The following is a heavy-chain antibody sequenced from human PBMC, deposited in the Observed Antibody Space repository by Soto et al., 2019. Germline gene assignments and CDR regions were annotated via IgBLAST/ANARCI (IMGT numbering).Heavy chain of an antibody. CDR3: ARGVPAVITPYYFDY. CDR2: ISAYNGNT. J-gene: IGHJ4*02. V-gene: IGHV1-18*01. D-gene: IGHD3-22*01. Sequence: GASVKVSCKASGYTFTSYGISWVRQAPGQGLEWMGWISAYNGNTNYAQKLQGRVTMTTDTSTSTAYMELRSLRSDDTAVYYCARGVPAVITPYYFDYWGQGTLVTVSS. CDR1: GYTFTSYG.